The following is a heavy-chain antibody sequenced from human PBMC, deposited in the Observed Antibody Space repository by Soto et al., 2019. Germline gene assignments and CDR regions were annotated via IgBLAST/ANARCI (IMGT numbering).Heavy chain of an antibody. CDR3: ARSLYYYDSSGYYAYYFDY. J-gene: IGHJ4*02. Sequence: ETLSLTCTVSGGSISSYYWSWIRQPPGKGLEWIGYIYYSGSTNYNPSLKSRVTISVDTSKNQFSLKLSSVTAADTAVYYCARSLYYYDSSGYYAYYFDYWGQGTLVTVSS. CDR1: GGSISSYY. V-gene: IGHV4-59*01. CDR2: IYYSGST. D-gene: IGHD3-22*01.